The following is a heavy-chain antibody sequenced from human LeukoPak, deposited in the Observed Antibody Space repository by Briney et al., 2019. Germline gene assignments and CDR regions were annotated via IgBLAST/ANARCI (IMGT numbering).Heavy chain of an antibody. V-gene: IGHV4-61*05. D-gene: IGHD3-16*01. CDR1: GGSISSSSYH. Sequence: SETLSLTCTVSGGSISSSSYHWGWIRQPPGKGLEWIGYIYYSGSTNYNPSLKSRVTISVDTSKNQFSLKLSSVTAADTAVYYCARGGDYGDYWGQGTLVTVSS. CDR2: IYYSGST. J-gene: IGHJ4*02. CDR3: ARGGDYGDY.